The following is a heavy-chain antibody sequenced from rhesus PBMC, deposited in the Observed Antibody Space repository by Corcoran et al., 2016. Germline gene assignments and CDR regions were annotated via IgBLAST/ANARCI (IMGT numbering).Heavy chain of an antibody. CDR1: GASVSVDY. CDR3: ARSFGRSPYTYEFDS. D-gene: IGHD4-29*01. J-gene: IGHJ4*01. V-gene: IGHV4-160*01. Sequence: QVQLQESGPGLVKPSATLSLTCAVSGASVSVDYWNLNRPSPGKGLEWIGRMYGGGGNTDYNPSLKSRVSISTDTSKNQFYLRLSSGTAADTAVFFCARSFGRSPYTYEFDSWGQGVLVTISS. CDR2: MYGGGGNT.